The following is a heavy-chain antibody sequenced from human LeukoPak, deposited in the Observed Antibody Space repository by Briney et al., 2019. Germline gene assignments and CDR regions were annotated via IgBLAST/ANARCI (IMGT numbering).Heavy chain of an antibody. CDR3: ARLTGTAVAGRFVRKYYFDY. CDR2: IYYSGST. V-gene: IGHV4-39*01. Sequence: SETLSLTCTVSGGSISSSSYYWGWIRQPPGKGLEWIGSIYYSGSTYYNPSLKSRVTISVDTSKNQFSLKLSSVTAADTAVYYCARLTGTAVAGRFVRKYYFDYWGQGTLVTVSS. D-gene: IGHD6-19*01. CDR1: GGSISSSSYY. J-gene: IGHJ4*02.